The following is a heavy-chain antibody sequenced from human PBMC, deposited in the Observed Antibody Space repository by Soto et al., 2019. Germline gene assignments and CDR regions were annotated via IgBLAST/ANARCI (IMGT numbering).Heavy chain of an antibody. V-gene: IGHV3-11*01. Sequence: VQLVESGGGLVKPGGSLRLSCAASGLIFSDYYMSWIRQAPGKGLEWVSYIGSSGSTIYYADSVKGRFTISRDNAKKSLDLQMNSLGVEYTAVYYCASVAVTGSPHYYYAMDVWGQGATVTVSS. CDR1: GLIFSDYY. D-gene: IGHD2-8*02. CDR2: IGSSGSTI. J-gene: IGHJ6*02. CDR3: ASVAVTGSPHYYYAMDV.